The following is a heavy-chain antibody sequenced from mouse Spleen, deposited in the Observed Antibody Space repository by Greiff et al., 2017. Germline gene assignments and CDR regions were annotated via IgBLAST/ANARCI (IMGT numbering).Heavy chain of an antibody. CDR1: GFTFSSYA. D-gene: IGHD4-1*01. CDR2: ISDGGSYT. CDR3: ARERLTGTDWYFDV. Sequence: EVKLVESGGGLVKPGGSLKLSCAASGFTFSSYAMSWVRQTPEKRLEWVATISDGGSYTYYPDNVKGRFTISRDNAKNNRYLQMSHLKSEDTAMYYCARERLTGTDWYFDVWGTGTTVTVSS. J-gene: IGHJ1*03. V-gene: IGHV5-4*01.